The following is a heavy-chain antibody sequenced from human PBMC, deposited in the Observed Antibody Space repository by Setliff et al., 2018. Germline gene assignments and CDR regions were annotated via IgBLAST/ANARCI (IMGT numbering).Heavy chain of an antibody. V-gene: IGHV4-38-2*02. CDR1: GYSIITGYY. Sequence: SETLSLTCSVSGYSIITGYYWAWIRRLPGRGLEWIGSLHRVGTFFYNPSLKSRLTISLDTSKNQFSLELSSVTAADTAVYYCAKHDGRSSFDYWGQGTLVTVSS. CDR3: AKHDGRSSFDY. D-gene: IGHD3-22*01. CDR2: LHRVGTF. J-gene: IGHJ4*02.